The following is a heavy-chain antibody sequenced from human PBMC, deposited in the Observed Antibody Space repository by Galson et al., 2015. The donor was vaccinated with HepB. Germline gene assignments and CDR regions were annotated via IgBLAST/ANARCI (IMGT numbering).Heavy chain of an antibody. V-gene: IGHV1-46*01. CDR2: LNPTSGSA. CDR1: GYTVTDFY. D-gene: IGHD3-16*01. J-gene: IGHJ4*02. Sequence: KVSCKASGYTVTDFYMHWVRQAPGQGLEWMGLLNPTSGSAFFAQKFQGRLTLTRDTSTSTVYMELSSLRSEDTAIYYCVRETEDKSGLYYPFFDYWGQGTLVSVSS. CDR3: VRETEDKSGLYYPFFDY.